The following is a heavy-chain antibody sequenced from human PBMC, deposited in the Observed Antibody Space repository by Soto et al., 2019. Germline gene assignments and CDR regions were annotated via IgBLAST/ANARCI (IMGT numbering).Heavy chain of an antibody. CDR2: ISGTGSST. V-gene: IGHV3-23*01. CDR3: VKDGATAYYGMDV. D-gene: IGHD1-26*01. CDR1: GFTFSSYA. Sequence: EVQLLEFGGGLVQPGGSLRVSCAASGFTFSSYAMRWVRQAPGKGLEWVSSISGTGSSTYYADSVKGRFTSYRDNSKNTLFLQMNSLRGEDTAVYYCVKDGATAYYGMDVWGQGTTVIVSS. J-gene: IGHJ6*02.